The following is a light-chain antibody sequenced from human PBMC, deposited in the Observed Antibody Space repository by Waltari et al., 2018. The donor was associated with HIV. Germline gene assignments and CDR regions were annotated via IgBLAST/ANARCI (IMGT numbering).Light chain of an antibody. V-gene: IGKV4-1*01. Sequence: DIVLTQSPDSLAVSLGERATINSTPSQSVLSSSNNKNYLTWYQQKPGQPPKLLLFWASTRQSGVPDRFSGSGSGADFTLTISSLQAEDVAVYYCQQCYSTPYTFGQGTKLEIK. CDR3: QQCYSTPYT. J-gene: IGKJ2*01. CDR1: QSVLSSSNNKNY. CDR2: WAS.